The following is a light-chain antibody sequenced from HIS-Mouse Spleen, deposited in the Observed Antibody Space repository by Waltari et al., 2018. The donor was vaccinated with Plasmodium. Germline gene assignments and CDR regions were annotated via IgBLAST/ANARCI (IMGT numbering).Light chain of an antibody. CDR2: DAS. Sequence: DIQMTQSPSSLSASVAERVTITCQASQDISNYLNWYQQKPGKAPKLLIYDASNLETGVPSRFSGSGSGTDFTFTISSLQPEDIATYYCQQYDNLPFTFGPGTKVDIK. J-gene: IGKJ3*01. V-gene: IGKV1-33*01. CDR3: QQYDNLPFT. CDR1: QDISNY.